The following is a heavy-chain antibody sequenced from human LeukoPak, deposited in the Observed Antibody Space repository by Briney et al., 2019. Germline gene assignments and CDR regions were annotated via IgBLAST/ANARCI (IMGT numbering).Heavy chain of an antibody. CDR3: AREDYFGPFDY. V-gene: IGHV3-48*04. Sequence: GGSLRLSCAASGFTFSSYSMNWVRQAPGKGLEWVSYISSSSSTIYYADSVKGRFTISRDNAKNSLYLQMNSLRAEDTAVYYCAREDYFGPFDYWGQGTLVTVSS. J-gene: IGHJ4*02. D-gene: IGHD3-10*01. CDR1: GFTFSSYS. CDR2: ISSSSSTI.